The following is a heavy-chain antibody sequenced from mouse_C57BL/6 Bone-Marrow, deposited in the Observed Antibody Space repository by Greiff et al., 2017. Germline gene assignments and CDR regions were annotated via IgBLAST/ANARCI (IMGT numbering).Heavy chain of an antibody. J-gene: IGHJ4*01. V-gene: IGHV5-16*01. CDR1: GFTFSDYY. CDR3: ARGDYYYGKGLYAMDY. Sequence: EVKLVESEGGLVQPGSSMKLSCTASGFTFSDYYMAWVRQVPEKGLEWVANINYDGSSTYYLDSLKSRFIISRDNAKNILYLQMSSLKSEDTATYYCARGDYYYGKGLYAMDYWGQGTSVTVSS. CDR2: INYDGSST. D-gene: IGHD1-1*01.